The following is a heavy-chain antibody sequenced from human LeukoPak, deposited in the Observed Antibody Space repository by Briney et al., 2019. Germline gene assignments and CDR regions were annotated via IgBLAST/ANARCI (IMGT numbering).Heavy chain of an antibody. J-gene: IGHJ6*03. CDR1: GFTFSSYG. CDR2: ISGSGGST. V-gene: IGHV3-23*01. Sequence: LSGGSLRLSCAASGFTFSSYGMSWVRQAPGKGLEWVSAISGSGGSTYYADSVKGRFTISRDNSKNTLYLQMNSLRAEDTAVYYCAKTGLWFGDYYYMDVWGKGTTVTISS. CDR3: AKTGLWFGDYYYMDV. D-gene: IGHD3-10*01.